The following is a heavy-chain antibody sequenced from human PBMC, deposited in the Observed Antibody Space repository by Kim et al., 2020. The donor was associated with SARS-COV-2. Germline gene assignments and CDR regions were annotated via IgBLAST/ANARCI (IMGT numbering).Heavy chain of an antibody. CDR2: ISGSGVGT. CDR1: GFTFLNHD. D-gene: IGHD6-19*01. J-gene: IGHJ4*01. V-gene: IGHV3-23*01. Sequence: GGSLRLSCEVSGFTFLNHDMNWVRQAPGRGLEWVSGISGSGVGTYYADPVKGRFTISKDFSKNMLYMDMNNLRVEDTAMYYCARRVSRAWSHLDHWGHGTLVTVSS. CDR3: ARRVSRAWSHLDH.